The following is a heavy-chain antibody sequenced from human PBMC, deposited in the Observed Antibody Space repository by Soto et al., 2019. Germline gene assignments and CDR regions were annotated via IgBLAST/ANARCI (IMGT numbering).Heavy chain of an antibody. CDR1: GGTFSSYA. CDR3: ARDKSGVRYSSSWLLNWFDP. D-gene: IGHD6-13*01. J-gene: IGHJ5*02. CDR2: IIPIFGTA. Sequence: SVKVSCKASGGTFSSYAISWVRQAPGQGLEWMGGIIPIFGTANYAQKFQGRVTITADESTSTAYMELSSLRSEDTAVYYCARDKSGVRYSSSWLLNWFDPWGQGTLVTVSS. V-gene: IGHV1-69*13.